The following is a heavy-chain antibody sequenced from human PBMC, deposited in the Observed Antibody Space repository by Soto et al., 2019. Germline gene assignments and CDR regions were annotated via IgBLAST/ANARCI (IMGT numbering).Heavy chain of an antibody. CDR1: GGSISSYY. V-gene: IGHV4-59*08. CDR2: IYYSGST. J-gene: IGHJ4*02. D-gene: IGHD1-7*01. Sequence: KPSETLSLTCTVSGGSISSYYWSWIRQPPGKGLEWIGYIYYSGSTNYSPSLKSRVTISVDTSKNQFSLKLSSVTAADTAVYYCARHRKLRYFDYWGQGTLVTVSS. CDR3: ARHRKLRYFDY.